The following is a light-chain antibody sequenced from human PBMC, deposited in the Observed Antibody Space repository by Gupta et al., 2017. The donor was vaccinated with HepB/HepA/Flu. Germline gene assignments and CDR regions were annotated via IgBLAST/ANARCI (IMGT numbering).Light chain of an antibody. CDR2: YSN. CDR1: SSNIGSNT. V-gene: IGLV1-44*01. Sequence: QSVLSQPPSASGTPGQRVTISCSGSSSNIGSNTVNWYQQLPGTAPKLLIYYSNQRPSGVPDRFSGAKSGTSASIAISGLQSEDEADYYCAAWEASMNGVVFGGGTKLTVL. J-gene: IGLJ2*01. CDR3: AAWEASMNGVV.